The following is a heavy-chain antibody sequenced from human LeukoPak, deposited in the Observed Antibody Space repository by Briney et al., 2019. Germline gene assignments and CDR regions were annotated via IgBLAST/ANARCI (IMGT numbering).Heavy chain of an antibody. J-gene: IGHJ4*02. CDR2: MYYSGST. CDR1: GGSISSSSSY. CDR3: ARGHNWNDGQDY. V-gene: IGHV4-39*07. D-gene: IGHD1-20*01. Sequence: SESLSLTCTVSGGSISSSSSYSGWIRHPPGKGLEWIGSMYYSGSTYYNPSLKSRLTMSLDASKKQISLSLSSVTAADTAVYFCARGHNWNDGQDYWGQGILVIVSS.